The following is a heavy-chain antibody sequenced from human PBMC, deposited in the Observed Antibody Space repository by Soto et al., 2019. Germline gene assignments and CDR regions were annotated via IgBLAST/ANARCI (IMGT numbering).Heavy chain of an antibody. CDR1: DHSFRCAEYY. D-gene: IGHD6-19*01. Sequence: SETLSLTCTVSDHSFRCAEYYWSWIRQPLGKGPEWIGYTYYNGDTKYNPALRSRVTMSEDTSKNQFSLRLSSVTAADTAVYFCARGPAYIDGWRTFDLWGRGILVTVSS. J-gene: IGHJ4*02. CDR3: ARGPAYIDGWRTFDL. CDR2: TYYNGDT. V-gene: IGHV4-61*08.